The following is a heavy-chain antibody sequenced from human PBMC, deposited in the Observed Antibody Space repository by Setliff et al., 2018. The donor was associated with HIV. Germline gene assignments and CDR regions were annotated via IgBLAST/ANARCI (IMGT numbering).Heavy chain of an antibody. D-gene: IGHD6-13*01. V-gene: IGHV4-39*07. J-gene: IGHJ4*02. Sequence: SETLSLTCTVSGGSISRSSYYWAWIRQPPGKGLEWIGNIFYSGHTFYDPSLRSRVTISVDTSKNQFSLKLSSVTAADTAVYYCARGVAAAGLWGQGTLVTVSS. CDR3: ARGVAAAGL. CDR1: GGSISRSSYY. CDR2: IFYSGHT.